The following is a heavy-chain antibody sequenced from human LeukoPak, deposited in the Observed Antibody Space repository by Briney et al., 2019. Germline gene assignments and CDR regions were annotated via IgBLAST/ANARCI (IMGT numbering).Heavy chain of an antibody. CDR1: GGTFSSYA. CDR2: IIPIFGTA. Sequence: ASVKVSCQASGGTFSSYAISWVRQAPGQGLEWMGGIIPIFGTANYAQKFQGRVTITTDESTSTAYMELSSLRSEDTAVYYCALSYCSSTSCYSFDPWGQGTLVTVSS. CDR3: ALSYCSSTSCYSFDP. J-gene: IGHJ5*02. V-gene: IGHV1-69*05. D-gene: IGHD2-2*02.